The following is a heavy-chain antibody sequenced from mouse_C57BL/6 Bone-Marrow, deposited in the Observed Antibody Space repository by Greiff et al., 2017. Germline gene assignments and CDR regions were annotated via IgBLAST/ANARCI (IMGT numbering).Heavy chain of an antibody. D-gene: IGHD1-1*02. J-gene: IGHJ3*01. V-gene: IGHV1-18*01. CDR3: ASGGGNRFAY. Sequence: VQLKQSGPELVKPGASVTIPCKASGYTFTDYNMDRGKQSHGKSLVWIEDINPNNGGTIYNQKFKNKATLTLDKSSSTAYMELRSLTSEDTAVYYCASGGGNRFAYWGQGTLVTVSA. CDR1: GYTFTDYN. CDR2: INPNNGGT.